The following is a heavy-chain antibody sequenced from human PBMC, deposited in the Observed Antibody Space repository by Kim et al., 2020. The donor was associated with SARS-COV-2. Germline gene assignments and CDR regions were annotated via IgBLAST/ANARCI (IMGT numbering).Heavy chain of an antibody. Sequence: SETLSLTCAVYGGSFSGYYWSWIRQPPGKGLEWIGEINHSGSTNYNPSLKSRVTISVDTSKNQFSLKLSSVTAADTAVYYCARGAYDYVWGSYRLTDFDYWGQGTLVTVSS. CDR2: INHSGST. CDR3: ARGAYDYVWGSYRLTDFDY. J-gene: IGHJ4*02. CDR1: GGSFSGYY. V-gene: IGHV4-34*01. D-gene: IGHD3-16*02.